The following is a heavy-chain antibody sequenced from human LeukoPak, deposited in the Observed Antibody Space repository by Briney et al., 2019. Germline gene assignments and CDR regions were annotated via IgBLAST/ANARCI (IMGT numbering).Heavy chain of an antibody. Sequence: ASVEVSCKASGYTFTSYAMHWVRQAPGQRLEWMGWINAGNGNTKYSQKFQGRVTITRDTSASTAYMELSSLRSEDTAVYYCARGAYSSGWRDFDYWGQGTLVTVSS. D-gene: IGHD6-19*01. J-gene: IGHJ4*02. CDR1: GYTFTSYA. V-gene: IGHV1-3*01. CDR2: INAGNGNT. CDR3: ARGAYSSGWRDFDY.